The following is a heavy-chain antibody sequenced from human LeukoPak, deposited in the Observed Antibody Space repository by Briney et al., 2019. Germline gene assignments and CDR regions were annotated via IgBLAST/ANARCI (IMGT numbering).Heavy chain of an antibody. CDR1: GYTFTGYY. J-gene: IGHJ4*02. CDR2: INPNSGGT. CDR3: ARRGRYYDSSGYPQEYYFDY. V-gene: IGHV1-2*02. Sequence: VASVKVSCKASGYTFTGYYMHWVRQAPGQGLEWMGWINPNSGGTNYAQKFQGRVTMIRATSISTAYMELSRLRSDDTAVYYCARRGRYYDSSGYPQEYYFDYWGQGTLVTVSS. D-gene: IGHD3-22*01.